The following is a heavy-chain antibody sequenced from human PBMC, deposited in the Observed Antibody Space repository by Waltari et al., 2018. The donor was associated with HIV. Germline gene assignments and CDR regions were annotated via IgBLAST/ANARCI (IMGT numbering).Heavy chain of an antibody. CDR1: GFTFSGST. Sequence: EVQLVESGGGLVQPGGSLKLSCAASGFTFSGSTMHWVRQASGKGRGWVGRIRTKANSYATAYAASVKGRFIISVDDSKSTAYLQMNNLKTEDTAVYYCTRLVAAVAGTGYWGQGTLVTVSS. J-gene: IGHJ4*02. D-gene: IGHD6-19*01. V-gene: IGHV3-73*01. CDR3: TRLVAAVAGTGY. CDR2: IRTKANSYAT.